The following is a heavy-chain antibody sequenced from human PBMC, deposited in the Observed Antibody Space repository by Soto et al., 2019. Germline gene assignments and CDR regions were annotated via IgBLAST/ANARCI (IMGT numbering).Heavy chain of an antibody. CDR3: ARVGAQGEAARPRYSSSYDY. D-gene: IGHD6-6*01. V-gene: IGHV4-34*01. Sequence: PSETLALTCAVYGGAFSGYDGSWIRQPPGKGLEWIGEINHSGSTNYNPSLKSRVTISVDTSKNQFSLKLSSVTAADTAVYYCARVGAQGEAARPRYSSSYDYWGQGTLVTVSS. CDR1: GGAFSGYD. J-gene: IGHJ4*02. CDR2: INHSGST.